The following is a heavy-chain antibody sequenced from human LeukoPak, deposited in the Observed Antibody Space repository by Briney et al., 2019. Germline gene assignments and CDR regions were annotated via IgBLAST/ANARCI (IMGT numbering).Heavy chain of an antibody. CDR1: GYTFTAYY. J-gene: IGHJ4*02. Sequence: ASVKVSCKASGYTFTAYYMHWVRQAPGQGLEWLGWFNPNSGGTNYAQKFQGRVTLTRDTSISTAYMELIRLTSDDTAVYYCARDTSSSPGDWGQGTLVTVST. V-gene: IGHV1-2*02. CDR2: FNPNSGGT. D-gene: IGHD6-19*01. CDR3: ARDTSSSPGD.